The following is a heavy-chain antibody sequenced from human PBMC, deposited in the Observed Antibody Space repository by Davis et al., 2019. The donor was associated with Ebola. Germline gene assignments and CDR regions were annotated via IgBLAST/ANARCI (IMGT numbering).Heavy chain of an antibody. CDR3: AREAYYYDSSGYEFDY. Sequence: PGGSLRLSCAASGFTFSSYAMSWVRQAPGKGLEWVSAISGSGGSTYYADSVKGRFTISRDNSKNTLYLQMNSLRAEDTAVYYCAREAYYYDSSGYEFDYWGQGTLVTVSS. D-gene: IGHD3-22*01. CDR2: ISGSGGST. V-gene: IGHV3-23*01. CDR1: GFTFSSYA. J-gene: IGHJ4*02.